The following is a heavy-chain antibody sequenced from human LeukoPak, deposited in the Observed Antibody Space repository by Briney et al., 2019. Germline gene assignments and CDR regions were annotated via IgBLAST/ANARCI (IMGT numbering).Heavy chain of an antibody. Sequence: GGSLRLSWAASGFTFNTYHMYWVRQGLGKGLEWVAVMWSDGNTKYYADSVKGRFTISGDSSDNTLYLQMNSLTAEDTAVYYCARSRDYGGGYFDYWGQGTLVTVSS. J-gene: IGHJ4*02. D-gene: IGHD4-23*01. CDR2: MWSDGNTK. CDR1: GFTFNTYH. CDR3: ARSRDYGGGYFDY. V-gene: IGHV3-33*01.